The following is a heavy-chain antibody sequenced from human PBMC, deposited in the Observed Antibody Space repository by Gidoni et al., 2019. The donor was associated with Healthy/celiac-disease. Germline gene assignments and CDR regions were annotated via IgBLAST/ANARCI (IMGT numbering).Heavy chain of an antibody. CDR1: GGSFSGYY. CDR2: INHSGST. Sequence: QVQLQQWGAGLLTPSETLSLTCAVYGGSFSGYYWSWIRQPPGKGLEWIGEINHSGSTNYNPSLKSRVTISVDTSKNQFSLKLSSVTAADTAVYYCARRTTVKADYWGQGTLVTVSS. CDR3: ARRTTVKADY. V-gene: IGHV4-34*01. J-gene: IGHJ4*02. D-gene: IGHD4-4*01.